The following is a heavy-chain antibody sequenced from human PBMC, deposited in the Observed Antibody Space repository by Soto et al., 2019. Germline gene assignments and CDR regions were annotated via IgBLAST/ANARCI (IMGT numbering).Heavy chain of an antibody. Sequence: QVQLVQSGAEVKKPGSSVKVSCKASGGTFSSYTISWVRQAPGQGLEWMGRIIPILGIANYAQKFQGRVTITADKSTXXAXMXXNSRRSKETAVYYCSRDRGAGSDYSPHYYYYGMDVWGQGTTVTVSS. V-gene: IGHV1-69*08. CDR3: SRDRGAGSDYSPHYYYYGMDV. CDR1: GGTFSSYT. D-gene: IGHD3-10*01. J-gene: IGHJ6*02. CDR2: IIPILGIA.